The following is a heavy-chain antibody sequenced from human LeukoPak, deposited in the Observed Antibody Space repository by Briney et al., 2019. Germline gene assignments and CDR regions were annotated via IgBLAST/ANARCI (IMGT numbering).Heavy chain of an antibody. D-gene: IGHD6-19*01. J-gene: IGHJ4*02. CDR3: ATGYSSGWQTQFFDY. V-gene: IGHV1-24*01. CDR2: FDPEDGET. CDR1: GYTITELS. Sequence: ASVKVSCKVSGYTITELSMHWVRHAQGKGHERMGGFDPEDGETIYAQKFLSRVTMSEDTSTDTAYMELSSLRSEDTAVYYCATGYSSGWQTQFFDYWGQGTLVTVSS.